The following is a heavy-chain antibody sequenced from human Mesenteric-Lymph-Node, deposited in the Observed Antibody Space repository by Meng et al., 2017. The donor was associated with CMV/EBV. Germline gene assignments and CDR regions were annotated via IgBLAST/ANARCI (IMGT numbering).Heavy chain of an antibody. CDR3: ARGRADRIGTYYGMDV. J-gene: IGHJ6*02. Sequence: SETLSLTCTVSGYSISSGYYWGWIRQPPGKGLEWIGSIYHSGSTNYNPSLKSRVTISVGTSKNQFSLKLSSVTAADTAVYYCARGRADRIGTYYGMDVWGQGTTVTVSS. V-gene: IGHV4-38-2*02. CDR1: GYSISSGYY. D-gene: IGHD3-22*01. CDR2: IYHSGST.